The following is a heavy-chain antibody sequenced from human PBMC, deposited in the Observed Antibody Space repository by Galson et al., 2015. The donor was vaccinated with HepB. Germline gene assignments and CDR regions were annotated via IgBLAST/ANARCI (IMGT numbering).Heavy chain of an antibody. CDR2: ISSDGYNK. CDR1: GFTFSAYD. J-gene: IGHJ4*02. Sequence: SLRLSCAASGFTFSAYDMHWVRQVPGKGLEWVAVISSDGYNKYYADSVKGRFTISKDNSKYMLYLQMYSLRVEDTAIYYCARDPYGDYYFDSWGRGILVSVSS. V-gene: IGHV3-30*14. D-gene: IGHD4-17*01. CDR3: ARDPYGDYYFDS.